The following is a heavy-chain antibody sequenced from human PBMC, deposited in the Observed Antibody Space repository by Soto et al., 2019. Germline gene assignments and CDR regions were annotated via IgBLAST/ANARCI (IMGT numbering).Heavy chain of an antibody. CDR3: TNTERSRYGRDV. D-gene: IGHD1-26*01. CDR2: ISYDGSKK. CDR1: GFAFRSYA. V-gene: IGHV3-30*18. Sequence: QVQLVESGGGVVQPGRSLRLSCAASGFAFRSYAMHWVRQAPGKGLEGVADISYDGSKKDYADSVKGRFTISRDNSQNTLYLEMTGLRGEDTAVYYCTNTERSRYGRDVWGQGTTVTVSS. J-gene: IGHJ6*01.